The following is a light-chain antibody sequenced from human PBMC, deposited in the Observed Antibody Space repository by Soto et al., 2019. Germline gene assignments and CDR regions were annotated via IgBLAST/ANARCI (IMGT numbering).Light chain of an antibody. J-gene: IGKJ5*01. CDR2: AAS. CDR1: QGISSY. V-gene: IGKV1-9*01. CDR3: QQLNIYLIT. Sequence: SVVSAKIEDRVTITCRASQGISSYLAWYQQKPGKAPKLLIYAASTLQSGVPSRFSGSGSGTEFTLTISSLQPEDFATYYCQQLNIYLIT.